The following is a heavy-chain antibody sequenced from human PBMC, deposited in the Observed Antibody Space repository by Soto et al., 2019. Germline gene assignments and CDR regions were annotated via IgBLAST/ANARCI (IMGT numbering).Heavy chain of an antibody. D-gene: IGHD2-8*01. V-gene: IGHV4-59*01. J-gene: IGHJ4*02. CDR2: ISYSGNT. CDR1: GGSISNFN. Sequence: PSETLSLTFTVSGGSISNFNWSWIRQPPGKGLEWIGYISYSGNTNYNPSLKSRVSISVDTSKNQLSLNLTSVTAADTAVYYCARAPMVLSRSYFDSWGQGTPVTVSS. CDR3: ARAPMVLSRSYFDS.